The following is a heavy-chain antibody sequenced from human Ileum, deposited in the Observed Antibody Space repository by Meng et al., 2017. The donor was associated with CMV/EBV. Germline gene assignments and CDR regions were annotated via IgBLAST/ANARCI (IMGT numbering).Heavy chain of an antibody. J-gene: IGHJ4*02. CDR3: ARDGLNERYFDY. CDR2: INTSAAHP. D-gene: IGHD3-22*01. V-gene: IGHV7-4-1*02. Sequence: QVQLVQSGSELREPGASVKISCKTSGYSFITYGINWVRQAPGQRLEWMGWINTSAAHPTYAQGFTGRFVFSLDTSVSTAYLQISSLKAEDTAVYYCARDGLNERYFDYWGQGTLVTVSS. CDR1: GYSFITYG.